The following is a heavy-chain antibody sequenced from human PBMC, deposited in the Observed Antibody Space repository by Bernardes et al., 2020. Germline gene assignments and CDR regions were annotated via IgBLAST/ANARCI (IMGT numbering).Heavy chain of an antibody. CDR1: GFTFSRYW. V-gene: IGHV3-7*04. CDR3: ARVSGADATYYYYFMDV. CDR2: IKQDGSEK. Sequence: GYLSPSCAASGFTFSRYWMSWVRPAPGKGLEWVANIKQDGSEKYYVDSVKGRFTISRDNAKNSLYLQMNSLRAEDTAVYYCARVSGADATYYYYFMDVWGKGTTVTVSS. J-gene: IGHJ6*03.